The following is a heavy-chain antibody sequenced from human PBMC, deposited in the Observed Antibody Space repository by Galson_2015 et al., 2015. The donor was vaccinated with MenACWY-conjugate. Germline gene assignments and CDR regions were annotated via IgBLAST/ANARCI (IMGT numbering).Heavy chain of an antibody. Sequence: PALVKPTQPLTPTSTFSGFSLSTSGVGVGWVRQPPGKALEWLVLAYWEDDNRSNPSLRSRLTITKDTSKNQVVLTMTDVDPVDTATYYCSHTPRPPWYSSSWYLSYFDHWGPGTLVTISS. D-gene: IGHD6-13*01. CDR3: SHTPRPPWYSSSWYLSYFDH. CDR2: AYWEDDN. V-gene: IGHV2-5*02. CDR1: GFSLSTSGVG. J-gene: IGHJ4*02.